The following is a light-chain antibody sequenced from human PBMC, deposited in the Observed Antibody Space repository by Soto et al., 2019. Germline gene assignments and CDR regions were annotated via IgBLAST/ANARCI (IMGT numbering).Light chain of an antibody. CDR1: QSINTT. CDR2: AAS. V-gene: IGKV1-39*01. CDR3: QHSYSIPLT. Sequence: DIQMTQSPSSLSASLGDRVTIACRASQSINTTLNWYQQKPGKAPNLLIHAASNLQTGVPSRFSCSVSGTGFTLSISSLQPEDFATYYCQHSYSIPLTFGEGTKVESK. J-gene: IGKJ4*01.